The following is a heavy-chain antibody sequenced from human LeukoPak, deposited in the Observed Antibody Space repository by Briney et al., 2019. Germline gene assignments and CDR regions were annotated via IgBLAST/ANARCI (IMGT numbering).Heavy chain of an antibody. Sequence: GGSLRLSCAASGFTFSTYAMSWVRQTPGKGLKWVSVISGGGDITKYADSVKGRFTISRDNFENTVYLQMSSLRAEDTAVYYCAKEQVVSPPWVSYFDYWGQGALVTVSS. J-gene: IGHJ4*02. V-gene: IGHV3-23*01. CDR1: GFTFSTYA. CDR2: ISGGGDIT. D-gene: IGHD1-26*01. CDR3: AKEQVVSPPWVSYFDY.